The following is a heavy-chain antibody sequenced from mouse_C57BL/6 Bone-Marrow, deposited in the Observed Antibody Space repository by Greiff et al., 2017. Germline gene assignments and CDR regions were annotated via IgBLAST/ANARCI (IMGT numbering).Heavy chain of an antibody. V-gene: IGHV1-85*01. Sequence: VQLQQSGPELVKPGASVKLSCKASGYTFTSYDINWVKQRPGQGLEWIGWIYPRDGSTKYNEKFKGKATLTVDTSSSTAYMDLHSLTSEDSAVYFCARDLTTVVANYAMDYWGQGTSVTVSS. J-gene: IGHJ4*01. CDR1: GYTFTSYD. CDR3: ARDLTTVVANYAMDY. D-gene: IGHD1-1*01. CDR2: IYPRDGST.